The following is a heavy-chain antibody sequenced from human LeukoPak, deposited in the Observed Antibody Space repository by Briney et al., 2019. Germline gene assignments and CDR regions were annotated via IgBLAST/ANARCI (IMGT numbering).Heavy chain of an antibody. V-gene: IGHV4-59*12. CDR2: IYYSGST. J-gene: IGHJ4*02. CDR3: ARDHSILTGYPIIDY. Sequence: SETLSLTYTVSGGSISSYYWSWIRQPPGKGLEWNGYIYYSGSTNYNPSLKSRVTISVDTSKNQFSLKLSSVTAADTAVYYCARDHSILTGYPIIDYSGQGTLVTVSS. D-gene: IGHD3-9*01. CDR1: GGSISSYY.